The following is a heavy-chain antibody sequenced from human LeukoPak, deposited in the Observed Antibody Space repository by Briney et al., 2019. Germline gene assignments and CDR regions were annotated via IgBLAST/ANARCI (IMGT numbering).Heavy chain of an antibody. J-gene: IGHJ4*02. CDR1: GFIFSRYT. V-gene: IGHV3-21*01. CDR3: ARVIHSSEWSDFDY. CDR2: ITSSSSDI. D-gene: IGHD3-3*01. Sequence: GGSLRLSCAASGFIFSRYTMSWVRQAPGKGLEWVSSITSSSSDIYYAHSVKGRFTISRDNAKNSLYLQMNSLRVEDSAVYYCARVIHSSEWSDFDYWGQGSLVTVSS.